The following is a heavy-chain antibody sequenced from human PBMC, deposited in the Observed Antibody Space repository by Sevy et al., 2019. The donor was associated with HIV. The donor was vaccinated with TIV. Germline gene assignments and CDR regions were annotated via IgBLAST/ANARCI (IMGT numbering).Heavy chain of an antibody. CDR2: INYTGNT. D-gene: IGHD3-16*01. V-gene: IGHV4-34*01. J-gene: IGHJ6*02. CDR1: GGSFSGYY. CDR3: ARVLGILDYSYGLDV. Sequence: SETLSLTCSVYGGSFSGYYWNWIRQSPGKGLEWIGEINYTGNTNYNPSLKSRVFISIDTSRNEIFLELNSLTAADTAVYYCARVLGILDYSYGLDVWGQGTTVTVSS.